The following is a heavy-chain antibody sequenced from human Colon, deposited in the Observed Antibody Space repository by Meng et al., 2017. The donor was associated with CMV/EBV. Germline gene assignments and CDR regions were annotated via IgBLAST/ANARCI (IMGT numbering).Heavy chain of an antibody. CDR3: ARGAAGGSYYGDWFDP. D-gene: IGHD1-26*01. CDR1: GGTFSSYA. Sequence: GGTFSSYAISWVRPAPGQGLEWMGGIIPILGIANYAQKFQGRVTITADKSTSTAYMELSSLRSEDTAVYYCARGAAGGSYYGDWFDPWGQGTLVTVSS. J-gene: IGHJ5*02. V-gene: IGHV1-69*10. CDR2: IIPILGIA.